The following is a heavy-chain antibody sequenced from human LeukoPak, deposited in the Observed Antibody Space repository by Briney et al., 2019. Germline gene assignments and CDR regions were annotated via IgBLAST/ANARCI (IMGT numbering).Heavy chain of an antibody. V-gene: IGHV4-38-2*02. Sequence: SETLSLTCTVSGYSISSGYYWGWIRQPPGKGLEWIGSIYYSGSTYYTPSLKSRVIISVDTSKNQFSLKLSSVTAADTAVYYCARQGVGTYDYGDEGYYTDVWGKGTTVTISS. D-gene: IGHD4-17*01. CDR3: ARQGVGTYDYGDEGYYTDV. CDR2: IYYSGST. J-gene: IGHJ6*03. CDR1: GYSISSGYY.